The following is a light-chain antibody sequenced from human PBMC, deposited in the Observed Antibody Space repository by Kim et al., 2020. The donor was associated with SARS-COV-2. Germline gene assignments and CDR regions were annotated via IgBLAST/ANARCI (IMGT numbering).Light chain of an antibody. CDR1: QSISSW. CDR3: QQYNSYWT. CDR2: DAS. Sequence: DIQMTQSPSTLSASVGDRVTITCRASQSISSWLAWYQQKPGKAPKLLIYDASSLEGGVPSRFSGSGSGAEFTLTISSLQPDDFATYYCQQYNSYWTFGQGTKVEI. V-gene: IGKV1-5*01. J-gene: IGKJ1*01.